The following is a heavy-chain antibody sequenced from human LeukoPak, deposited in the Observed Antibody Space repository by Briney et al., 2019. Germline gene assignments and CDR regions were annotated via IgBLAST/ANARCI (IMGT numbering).Heavy chain of an antibody. CDR1: GGTFSSYA. J-gene: IGHJ4*02. Sequence: SVKVSCKASGGTFSSYAISWVRQAPGQGLEWMGRIIPIFGTANYAQKFQGRVTITTDESTSTPYMELSSLRSDDTAVYYCARGYSGYDFFDYWGQGTLVTVSS. CDR2: IIPIFGTA. CDR3: ARGYSGYDFFDY. V-gene: IGHV1-69*05. D-gene: IGHD5-12*01.